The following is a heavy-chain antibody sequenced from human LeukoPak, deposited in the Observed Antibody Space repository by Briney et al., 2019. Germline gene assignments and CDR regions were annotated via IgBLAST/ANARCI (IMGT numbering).Heavy chain of an antibody. Sequence: PGGSLRLSCAASGFTFSSYGMHWVRQAPGKGLEWVAFIRYDGSNKYYADSVKGRFTISRDNSKNTLYLQMNSLRAEDTAVYYCAKRSTYYDFWSGYKEVYYMDVWGKGTTVTVSS. CDR2: IRYDGSNK. V-gene: IGHV3-30*02. CDR3: AKRSTYYDFWSGYKEVYYMDV. J-gene: IGHJ6*03. CDR1: GFTFSSYG. D-gene: IGHD3-3*01.